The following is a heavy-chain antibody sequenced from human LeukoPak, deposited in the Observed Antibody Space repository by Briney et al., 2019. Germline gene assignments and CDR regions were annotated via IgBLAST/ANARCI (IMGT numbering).Heavy chain of an antibody. D-gene: IGHD3-10*01. CDR1: GGSFTGYY. V-gene: IGHV4-34*01. Sequence: SETLSLTCAVYGGSFTGYYWSWIRQPPGKGVEWIGEINHSGSTNYNPSLKSRVTISVDTSKNQFSLKLSSVTAADTAVYYCARFDYYGSGRNYWDQGTLVTVSS. CDR2: INHSGST. J-gene: IGHJ4*02. CDR3: ARFDYYGSGRNY.